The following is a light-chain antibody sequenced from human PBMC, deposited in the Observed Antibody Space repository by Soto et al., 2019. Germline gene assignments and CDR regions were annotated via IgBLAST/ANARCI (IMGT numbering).Light chain of an antibody. CDR2: AVS. CDR3: QHYSNLPLT. V-gene: IGKV3-15*01. Sequence: EIVMTQSPATLSVSPGERATLSCRASQSVSSNLAWYQQIPGQAPRLLIYAVSIRATGIPARFSGSGSGTEFTLPISSLQSEDVAVYYCQHYSNLPLTFGGGTKVEIK. CDR1: QSVSSN. J-gene: IGKJ4*01.